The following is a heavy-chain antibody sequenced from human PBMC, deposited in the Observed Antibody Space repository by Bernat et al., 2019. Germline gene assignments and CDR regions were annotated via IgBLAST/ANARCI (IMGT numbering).Heavy chain of an antibody. CDR3: ARDSYYDYIWGSYRHDAFDI. V-gene: IGHV3-48*03. Sequence: EVQLVESGGGLVQPGGSLRLSCAASGFTFSSYEMNWVRQAPGKGLEWVSYISSSGSTIYYADSVKGRFTISRDNAKNSLYLQMNSLRAEDTAVYYCARDSYYDYIWGSYRHDAFDIWGQGTMVTVSS. J-gene: IGHJ3*02. D-gene: IGHD3-16*02. CDR1: GFTFSSYE. CDR2: ISSSGSTI.